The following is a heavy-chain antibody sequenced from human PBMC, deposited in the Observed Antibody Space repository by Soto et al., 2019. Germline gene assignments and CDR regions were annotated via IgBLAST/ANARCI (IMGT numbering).Heavy chain of an antibody. CDR2: VYYSGST. J-gene: IGHJ4*02. Sequence: SETLSLTCTVSGKSISPYYRSWIRQPPGKALEWIGYVYYSGSTTYNPSVESRVTISVDSSNNQFSLKLTSVTSADTAVYYCAKFVPTTCYLLDWGPGTLVTVSS. CDR3: AKFVPTTCYLLD. V-gene: IGHV4-59*01. D-gene: IGHD2-21*01. CDR1: GKSISPYY.